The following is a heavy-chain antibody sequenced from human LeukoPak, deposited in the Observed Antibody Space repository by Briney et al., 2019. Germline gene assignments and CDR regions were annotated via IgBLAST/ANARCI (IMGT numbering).Heavy chain of an antibody. CDR1: GGSISSYF. CDR2: IYYDGNT. J-gene: IGHJ4*02. CDR3: ARTSDPGYFDY. V-gene: IGHV4-59*01. Sequence: ASETLSLTCTVPGGSISSYFWSWIRQPPGKGLEWIGYIYYDGNTNYNPSLKSRVTISVDTSKNQFSLKLSSVTAADTAVYFCARTSDPGYFDYWGQGTLVTVSS.